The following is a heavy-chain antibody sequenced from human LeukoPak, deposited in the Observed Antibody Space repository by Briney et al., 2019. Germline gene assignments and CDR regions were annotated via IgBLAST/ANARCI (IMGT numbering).Heavy chain of an antibody. CDR1: VFTFNSYA. CDR3: AKGEFLPSYYDYVWGSYRLTLFDY. V-gene: IGHV3-23*01. CDR2: ISGSCCST. Sequence: GVSLRLSCAASVFTFNSYAMSWVRHAPGKGLEWVSAISGSCCSTYYADSVKGRFTISRDNSKNTLYLQMNSLRAEDTAVYYCAKGEFLPSYYDYVWGSYRLTLFDYWGQGTPVTVSS. D-gene: IGHD3-16*02. J-gene: IGHJ4*02.